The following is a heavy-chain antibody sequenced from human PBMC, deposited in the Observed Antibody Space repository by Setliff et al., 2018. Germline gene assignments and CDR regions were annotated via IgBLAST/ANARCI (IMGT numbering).Heavy chain of an antibody. J-gene: IGHJ4*02. D-gene: IGHD3-16*01. V-gene: IGHV3-48*03. Sequence: PGGSLRLSFAASGFFFRSYEMNWVRQTPGKGLEWVSYINSGGTKIYYADSVEGRFTISRDNGKNSLFLQMNSVRAEDTAVYYCARSINGYQQRYDFWGQGALVTVSS. CDR3: ARSINGYQQRYDF. CDR1: GFFFRSYE. CDR2: INSGGTKI.